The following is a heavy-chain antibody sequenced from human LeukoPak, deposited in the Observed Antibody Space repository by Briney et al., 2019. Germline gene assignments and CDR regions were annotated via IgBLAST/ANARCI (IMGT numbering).Heavy chain of an antibody. J-gene: IGHJ4*02. CDR3: ARIQTYYDFWSGYPTLFDY. D-gene: IGHD3-3*01. Sequence: SETLSLTCTVSGGSISSDGYYWSWIRQPPGKGLEWIGYIYHSGSTYYNPSLKSRVTISVDRSKNQFSLKLSSVTAADTAVYYCARIQTYYDFWSGYPTLFDYWGQGTLVTVSS. CDR2: IYHSGST. V-gene: IGHV4-30-2*01. CDR1: GGSISSDGYY.